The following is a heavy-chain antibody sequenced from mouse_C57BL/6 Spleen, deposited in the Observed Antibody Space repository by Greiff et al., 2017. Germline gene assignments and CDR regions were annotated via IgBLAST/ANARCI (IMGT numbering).Heavy chain of an antibody. Sequence: EVQRVESGGGLVKPGGSLKLSCAASGFTFSSYAMSWVRQTPEKRLEWVATISAGGSYTYYPDNVKGRFTISRDNAKNNLYLQMSHLKSEDTAMYYCAKELWGFAYWGQGTLVTVSA. CDR1: GFTFSSYA. V-gene: IGHV5-4*01. J-gene: IGHJ3*01. CDR3: AKELWGFAY. CDR2: ISAGGSYT.